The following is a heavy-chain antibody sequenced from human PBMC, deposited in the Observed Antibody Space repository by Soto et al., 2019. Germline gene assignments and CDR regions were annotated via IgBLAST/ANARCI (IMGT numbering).Heavy chain of an antibody. Sequence: SETLSLTCTVSGGSISSSSYYWGWIRQPPGKGLEWIGSIYYSGSTYYNPSLKSRVTISVDTSKNQFSLKLSSVTAADTAVYYCARQGSSYDYIWGSYRPTGAFDIWGQGTMVTVSS. V-gene: IGHV4-39*01. J-gene: IGHJ3*02. CDR3: ARQGSSYDYIWGSYRPTGAFDI. D-gene: IGHD3-16*02. CDR2: IYYSGST. CDR1: GGSISSSSYY.